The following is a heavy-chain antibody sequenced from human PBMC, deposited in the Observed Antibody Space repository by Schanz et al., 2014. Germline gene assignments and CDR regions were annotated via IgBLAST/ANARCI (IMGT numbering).Heavy chain of an antibody. Sequence: EVQLLESGGGLVQPGGSLRLSCVASGFTFFGSFAMSWVRQAPGKGLEWVSGMSGSGSTADYADSVKGRFTISRDNSRKTLYLQMNSLRADDTAVYYCARGREVVAKIFDVWGQGTMVTVSS. D-gene: IGHD3-22*01. V-gene: IGHV3-23*01. CDR2: MSGSGSTA. J-gene: IGHJ3*01. CDR3: ARGREVVAKIFDV. CDR1: GFTFFGSFA.